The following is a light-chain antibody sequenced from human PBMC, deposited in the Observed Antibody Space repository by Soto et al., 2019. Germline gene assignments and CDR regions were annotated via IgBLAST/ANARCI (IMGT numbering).Light chain of an antibody. V-gene: IGLV2-14*01. J-gene: IGLJ2*01. CDR3: SSFTGSTTWI. CDR2: EVS. CDR1: SSDVGGYNY. Sequence: QSVLTQPASVSGSLGQSITMFCTGTSSDVGGYNYVSWYQQHPGKAPKLIIYEVSNRPSGISNRFSGSKSANTASLTISGLQAEDEAEYYCSSFTGSTTWIFGGGTKLTVL.